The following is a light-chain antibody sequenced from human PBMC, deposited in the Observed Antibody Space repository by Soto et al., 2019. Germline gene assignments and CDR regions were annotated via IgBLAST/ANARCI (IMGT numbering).Light chain of an antibody. V-gene: IGKV3-20*01. CDR2: GAS. Sequence: EIVLTQSPGTLSLSPGERVTLSCRASQSVSSSYLAWYQQRPGQAPRLLIYGASSRATGIPDRFSGSGSGTDFTLTISRLEPEDFAVYYCQQYGTSPLITFGQGTRRRL. CDR1: QSVSSSY. J-gene: IGKJ5*01. CDR3: QQYGTSPLIT.